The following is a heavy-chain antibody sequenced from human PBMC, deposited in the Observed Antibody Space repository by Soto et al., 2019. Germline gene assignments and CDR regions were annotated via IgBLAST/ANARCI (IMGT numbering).Heavy chain of an antibody. J-gene: IGHJ4*02. CDR3: AKDRMGAGVRGYFDY. Sequence: QVQLVDSGGGVVQPGRSLRLSCAGYGFTFSAYGMDWVRQAPGKGLEWVAVISYDGSNKYYADSVKGRFTISRDNSKNTLYLQMNSLRAEDTAVYYCAKDRMGAGVRGYFDYWGQGTLVTVSS. V-gene: IGHV3-30*18. CDR2: ISYDGSNK. D-gene: IGHD3-10*01. CDR1: GFTFSAYG.